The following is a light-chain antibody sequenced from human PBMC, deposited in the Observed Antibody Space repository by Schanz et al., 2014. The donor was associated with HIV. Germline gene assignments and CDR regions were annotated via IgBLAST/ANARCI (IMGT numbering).Light chain of an antibody. Sequence: QSALTQPASVSGSPGQSITISCTGTSSDVGGYNYVSWYQQHPGKAPKLMIYDVTNRPSGVSNRFSGSKSGNTASLTISGTQAEDEADHYCNSYIRSTTPVVFGGGTKLTVL. CDR3: NSYIRSTTPVV. CDR2: DVT. J-gene: IGLJ2*01. V-gene: IGLV2-14*03. CDR1: SSDVGGYNY.